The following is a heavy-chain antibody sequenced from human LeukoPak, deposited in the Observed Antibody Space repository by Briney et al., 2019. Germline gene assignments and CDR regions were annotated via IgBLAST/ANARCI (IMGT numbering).Heavy chain of an antibody. CDR2: TYYGSAWYT. Sequence: SETLSLTCDISGDSVSIDSATWNWIRQSRSRGLEWLGRTYYGSAWYTDYAVSVQSRITIKPDTSTNQFSLQLYSLTPEDTAVYYCARGIPVAGFDYWGQGTLVTVSS. D-gene: IGHD6-19*01. V-gene: IGHV6-1*01. CDR1: GDSVSIDSAT. CDR3: ARGIPVAGFDY. J-gene: IGHJ4*02.